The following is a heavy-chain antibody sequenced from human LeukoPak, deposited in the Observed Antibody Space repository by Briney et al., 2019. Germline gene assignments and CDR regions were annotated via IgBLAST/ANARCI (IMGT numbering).Heavy chain of an antibody. V-gene: IGHV4-39*07. CDR2: IYYSGST. CDR3: ARHDSSGWTLPY. CDR1: GGFISSSSYY. D-gene: IGHD6-19*01. Sequence: SETLSLTCTVSGGFISSSSYYWGWIRQPPGKGLEWIGSIYYSGSTYYNPSLKSRVTISVDTSKNQFSLKLSSVTAADTAVYYCARHDSSGWTLPYWGLGTLVTVSS. J-gene: IGHJ4*02.